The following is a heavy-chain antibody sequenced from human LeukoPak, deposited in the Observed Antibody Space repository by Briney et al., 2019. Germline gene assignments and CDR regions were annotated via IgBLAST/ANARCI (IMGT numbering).Heavy chain of an antibody. J-gene: IGHJ5*02. CDR1: GFTFSSYS. CDR2: ISSSSSYI. Sequence: GGSLRLSCAASGFTFSSYSMNWVRQAPGKGLEWVSSISSSSSYIYYADSVKGRFTISRDNAKNSLYLQMNSLRAEDTAVYYCARGPPRYCSSTSCSRGANWFDPWGQGTLVTVSS. V-gene: IGHV3-21*01. D-gene: IGHD2-2*01. CDR3: ARGPPRYCSSTSCSRGANWFDP.